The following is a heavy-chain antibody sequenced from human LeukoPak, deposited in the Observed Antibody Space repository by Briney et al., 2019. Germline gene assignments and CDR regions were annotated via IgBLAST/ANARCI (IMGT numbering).Heavy chain of an antibody. V-gene: IGHV3-48*04. CDR1: GLTFSRYS. J-gene: IGHJ4*02. D-gene: IGHD4-17*01. Sequence: GGSLRLSCAASGLTFSRYSMNWVRQAPGKGLEWVSYISSSGSTIYYADSVKGRFTISRDNAKNSLYLQMNSLRAEDTAVYYCARSRPLRFHLDYWGQGTLVTVSS. CDR2: ISSSGSTI. CDR3: ARSRPLRFHLDY.